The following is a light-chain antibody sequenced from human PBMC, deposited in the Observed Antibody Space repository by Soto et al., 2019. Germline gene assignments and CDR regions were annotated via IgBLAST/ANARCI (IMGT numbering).Light chain of an antibody. J-gene: IGKJ1*01. CDR1: QSVSSSY. CDR2: GAS. V-gene: IGKV3-20*01. Sequence: EIVLTQSPGALSLSPGERATLSCGASQSVSSSYLAWYQQKPGQAPRLLIYGASTRATGIPDRFSGSGSGTDFTLTISRLEPEDFAVYYCHQYGSSPRTFGQGTKVE. CDR3: HQYGSSPRT.